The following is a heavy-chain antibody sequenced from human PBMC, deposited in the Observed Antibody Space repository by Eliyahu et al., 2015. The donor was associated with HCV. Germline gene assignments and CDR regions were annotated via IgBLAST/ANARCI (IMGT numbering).Heavy chain of an antibody. CDR3: AKNCIVGAGIDAFDI. D-gene: IGHD1-26*01. Sequence: EVQLLESGGGLVQPGGSLRLSFAASGFPFSSYAMSWVRQAPGKGLEGVSAISGSGGSTYYADSVKGRFTISRDNSKNTLYLQMNSLRAEDTAVYYCAKNCIVGAGIDAFDIWGQGTMVTVSS. CDR1: GFPFSSYA. J-gene: IGHJ3*02. CDR2: ISGSGGST. V-gene: IGHV3-23*01.